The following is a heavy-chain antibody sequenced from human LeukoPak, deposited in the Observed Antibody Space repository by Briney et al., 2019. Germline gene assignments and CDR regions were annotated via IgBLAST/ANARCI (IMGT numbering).Heavy chain of an antibody. J-gene: IGHJ5*02. CDR1: GYIFTSYG. CDR2: ISAYNGNT. CDR3: ARYYYDSSGPRDNWFDP. Sequence: ASVKVSCKASGYIFTSYGISWVRQAPGQGLEWMGWISAYNGNTNYAQKLQGRVTMTTDTSTSTAYMELRSLRSDDTAVYYCARYYYDSSGPRDNWFDPWGQGTLVTVSS. V-gene: IGHV1-18*01. D-gene: IGHD3-22*01.